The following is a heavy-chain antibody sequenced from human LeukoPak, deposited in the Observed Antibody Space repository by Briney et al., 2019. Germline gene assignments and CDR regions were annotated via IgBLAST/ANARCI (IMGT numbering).Heavy chain of an antibody. CDR2: IIPILGIA. J-gene: IGHJ5*02. CDR1: GGTFSSYA. D-gene: IGHD2-15*01. V-gene: IGHV1-69*04. CDR3: ARESYCSGGSCYSGRFDP. Sequence: SVKVSCKASGGTFSSYAISWVRQAPGQGLEWMGRIIPILGIANYAQKFQGRVTITADKSTSTACMELSSLRSEDTAVYYCARESYCSGGSCYSGRFDPWGQGTLVTVSS.